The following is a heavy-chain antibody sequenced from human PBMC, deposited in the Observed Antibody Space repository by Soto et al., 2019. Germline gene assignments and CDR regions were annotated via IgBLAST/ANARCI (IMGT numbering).Heavy chain of an antibody. CDR1: GGSFSGYY. CDR3: ARVRGCFDP. J-gene: IGHJ5*02. D-gene: IGHD3-3*01. V-gene: IGHV4-34*01. Sequence: SEKLRLTCAVYGGSFSGYYWNWIRQPPGKGLEWIGEIDHSGYTNYNPSLKSRVTISVDTSKNQFSLRLTSVTAADTAVYYCARVRGCFDPWCPGTLVTVSS. CDR2: IDHSGYT.